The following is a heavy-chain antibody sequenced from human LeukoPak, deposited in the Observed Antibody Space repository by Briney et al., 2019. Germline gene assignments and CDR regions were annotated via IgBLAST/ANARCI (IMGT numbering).Heavy chain of an antibody. CDR1: GGSFSGYY. J-gene: IGHJ4*02. CDR3: ARGDIAARLQT. V-gene: IGHV4-34*01. CDR2: INHSGST. D-gene: IGHD6-6*01. Sequence: SETLSLTCADYGGSFSGYYLSWIRQPPGKGLESIGEINHSGSTYYNPSLKSRVTTSVDTSKSQFTLKMTSVTAADTAVYYCARGDIAARLQTWGQGTLVTVSS.